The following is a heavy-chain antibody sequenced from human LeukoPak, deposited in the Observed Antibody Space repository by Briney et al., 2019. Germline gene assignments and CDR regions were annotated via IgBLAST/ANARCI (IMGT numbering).Heavy chain of an antibody. CDR3: ASVPFYYGSGSYHKDY. J-gene: IGHJ4*02. D-gene: IGHD3-10*01. CDR2: IYHSGST. V-gene: IGHV4-4*02. CDR1: GGSISSSNW. Sequence: SETLSLTCAVSGGSISSSNWWSWVRQPPGKGLEWIGEIYHSGSTNYNPSLKSRVTISVDKSKNQFSLKLSSVTAADTAVYYCASVPFYYGSGSYHKDYWGQGTLVTVSA.